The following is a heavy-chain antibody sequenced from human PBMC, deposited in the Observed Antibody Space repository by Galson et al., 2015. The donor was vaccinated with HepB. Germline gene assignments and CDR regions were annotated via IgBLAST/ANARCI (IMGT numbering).Heavy chain of an antibody. V-gene: IGHV5-10-1*01. CDR1: GYSFTSYW. D-gene: IGHD5-18*01. CDR3: ARQRGYSYGLNYYYYYMDV. Sequence: QSGAEVKKPGESLRISCKGSGYSFTSYWISWVRQMPGKGLEWMGRIDPSDSYTNYSPSFQGHVTISADKSISTAYLQWSSLKASDTAMYYRARQRGYSYGLNYYYYYMDVWGKGTTVTVSS. CDR2: IDPSDSYT. J-gene: IGHJ6*03.